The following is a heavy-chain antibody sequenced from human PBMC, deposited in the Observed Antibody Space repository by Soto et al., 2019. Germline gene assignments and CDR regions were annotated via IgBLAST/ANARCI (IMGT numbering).Heavy chain of an antibody. CDR3: ARSGIRGNWFDP. D-gene: IGHD3-16*01. V-gene: IGHV5-10-1*01. CDR1: GYTFTNYW. Sequence: EVQLVQSGAEVKKPGESLRISCKGSGYTFTNYWITWVRQMPGKGLEWMGTIDPSDSYINYSPSFQGHVTIAADKSIITAYLQWNSLKASDTAMYYCARSGIRGNWFDPWGQGTLVTVSS. J-gene: IGHJ5*02. CDR2: IDPSDSYI.